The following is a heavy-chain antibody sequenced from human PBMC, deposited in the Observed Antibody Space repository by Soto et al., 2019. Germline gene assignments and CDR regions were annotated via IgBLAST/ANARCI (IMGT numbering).Heavy chain of an antibody. Sequence: SETLSLTCTVSGGSISSGDYYWSWIRQPPGKGLEWIGYIYYSGSTYYNPSLKSRVTISVDTSKNQFSLKLSSVTAADTAVYYCARVGGSGSYTYFAYWGQGTLVTVSS. CDR1: GGSISSGDYY. D-gene: IGHD3-10*01. J-gene: IGHJ4*02. CDR2: IYYSGST. V-gene: IGHV4-30-4*01. CDR3: ARVGGSGSYTYFAY.